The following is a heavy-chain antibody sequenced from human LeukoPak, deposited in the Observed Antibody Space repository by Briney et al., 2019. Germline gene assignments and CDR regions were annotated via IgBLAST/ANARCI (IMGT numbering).Heavy chain of an antibody. Sequence: ASVKVSCKASGYTFTSYDINWVRQATGQGLEWMGWMNPNSGNTGYAQKFQGRVTMTRNISISTAYMELSSLRSEDTAVYYCARGVAVAEFWFDPWGQGTLVTVSS. D-gene: IGHD6-19*01. V-gene: IGHV1-8*01. CDR2: MNPNSGNT. CDR3: ARGVAVAEFWFDP. CDR1: GYTFTSYD. J-gene: IGHJ5*02.